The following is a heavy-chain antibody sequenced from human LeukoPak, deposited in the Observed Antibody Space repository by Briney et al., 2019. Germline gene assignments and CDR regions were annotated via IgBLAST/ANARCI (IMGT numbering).Heavy chain of an antibody. Sequence: YYWSWIRQPPXKGLEWIGEINHSGSTNYNPSLKSRVTISVDTSKNQFSLKLGSVTAADTAVYYCARGDHVKYQLRVFDYWGQGTLVTVSS. CDR1: YY. D-gene: IGHD2-2*01. CDR3: ARGDHVKYQLRVFDY. V-gene: IGHV4-34*01. J-gene: IGHJ4*02. CDR2: INHSGST.